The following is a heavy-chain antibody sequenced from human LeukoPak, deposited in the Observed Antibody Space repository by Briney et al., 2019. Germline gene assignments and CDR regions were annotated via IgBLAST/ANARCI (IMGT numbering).Heavy chain of an antibody. CDR2: IYHSGST. Sequence: SETLSLTCTVSGGSISSSSYYCGWIRQPPGKGLEWIGNIYHSGSTYYNPSLKSRVTISVDTSKNQFSLKLSSVTVADTAVYYCARVNGNDYGDGWVDSWGQGTLVTVSS. V-gene: IGHV4-39*01. CDR1: GGSISSSSYY. CDR3: ARVNGNDYGDGWVDS. J-gene: IGHJ4*02. D-gene: IGHD4-17*01.